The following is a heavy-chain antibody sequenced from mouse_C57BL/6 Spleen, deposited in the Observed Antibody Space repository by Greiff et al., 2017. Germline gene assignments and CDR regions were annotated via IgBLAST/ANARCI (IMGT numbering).Heavy chain of an antibody. CDR3: ARREGPYYGSSHWYFDV. J-gene: IGHJ1*03. CDR1: GYTFTSYW. Sequence: VQLQQPGAELVKPGASVKMSCKASGYTFTSYWITWVKQRPGQGLEWIGDIYPGSGSTNYNEKFKSKATLTVDTSSSTAYMQLSSLTSEDSAVYYCARREGPYYGSSHWYFDVWGTGTTVTVSS. V-gene: IGHV1-55*01. D-gene: IGHD1-1*01. CDR2: IYPGSGST.